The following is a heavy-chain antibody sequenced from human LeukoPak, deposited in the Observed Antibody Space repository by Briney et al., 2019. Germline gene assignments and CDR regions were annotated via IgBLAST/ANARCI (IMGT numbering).Heavy chain of an antibody. J-gene: IGHJ4*02. CDR3: ARAGFCSSTSCYMDY. CDR2: ISAYNGNT. Sequence: ASVKVSCKASSYTFTSYGISWVRQAPGQGLEWMGWISAYNGNTNYAQKLQGRVTMTTDTSTSTAYMELRSLRSDDTAVYYCARAGFCSSTSCYMDYWGQGTLVTVSS. D-gene: IGHD2-2*02. CDR1: SYTFTSYG. V-gene: IGHV1-18*01.